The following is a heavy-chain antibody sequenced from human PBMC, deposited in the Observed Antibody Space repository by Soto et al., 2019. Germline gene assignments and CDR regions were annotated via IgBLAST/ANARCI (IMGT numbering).Heavy chain of an antibody. CDR2: IYYSGST. Sequence: QVQLQEAGPGLVKPSQTLSLTCTVSGGSISSGGYYWSWIRQHPGKGLEWIGYIYYSGSTYYNPSLKSRVTISVDTSKNQFSLKLSSVTAAETAVYYWAGDGGDHYYYGMDVWGQGTTVTVSS. V-gene: IGHV4-31*03. CDR3: AGDGGDHYYYGMDV. J-gene: IGHJ6*02. D-gene: IGHD2-21*02. CDR1: GGSISSGGYY.